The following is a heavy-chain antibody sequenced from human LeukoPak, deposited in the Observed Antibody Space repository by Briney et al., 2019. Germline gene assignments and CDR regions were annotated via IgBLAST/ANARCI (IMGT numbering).Heavy chain of an antibody. Sequence: GGSLRLSCAASGFTFSNYGMNWVRQAPGKGLEWVSSISISNTYIYYVDSVKGRFTISRDNAKSSLYLQMNSLRAEDTAVYYCAKTRGTYYAYYYYMDVWGKGTTVTVSS. V-gene: IGHV3-21*01. D-gene: IGHD1-26*01. CDR1: GFTFSNYG. CDR2: ISISNTYI. J-gene: IGHJ6*03. CDR3: AKTRGTYYAYYYYMDV.